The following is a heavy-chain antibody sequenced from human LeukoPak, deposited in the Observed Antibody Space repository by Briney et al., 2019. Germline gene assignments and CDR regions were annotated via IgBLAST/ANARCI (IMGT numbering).Heavy chain of an antibody. V-gene: IGHV3-23*01. CDR3: AKDTTGGFDY. CDR2: ISGSGGGT. D-gene: IGHD4-17*01. J-gene: IGHJ4*02. CDR1: GFTFSSYG. Sequence: GGTLRLSCAASGFTFSSYGMSWVRQAPGKGLEWVSAISGSGGGTYYADSVKGRFTISRDNSKNTLYLQMNSLRAEDTAVYYCAKDTTGGFDYWGQGTLVTVSS.